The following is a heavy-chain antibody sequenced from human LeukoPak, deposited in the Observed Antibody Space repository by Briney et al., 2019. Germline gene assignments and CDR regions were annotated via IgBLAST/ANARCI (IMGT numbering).Heavy chain of an antibody. CDR2: ISYDGSNK. Sequence: PGRSLRLSCAASGFTFSSYGMHWVRQAPGKGLEWVAVISYDGSNKYYADSVKGRFTISRDNSKNTLYLQMNSLRAEDTAVYYCARPYCGWGIYYISGAKYWGQGTLVTVSS. CDR3: ARPYCGWGIYYISGAKY. V-gene: IGHV3-30*03. CDR1: GFTFSSYG. J-gene: IGHJ4*02. D-gene: IGHD3-10*01.